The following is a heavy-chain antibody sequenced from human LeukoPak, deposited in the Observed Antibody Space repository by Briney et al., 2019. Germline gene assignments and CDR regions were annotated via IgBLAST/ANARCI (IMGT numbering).Heavy chain of an antibody. Sequence: SETLSLTCTVSGGSINNYNYYWGWTRQSPGKGLEWIGTVYYGRTTYYNPSLDGRVTISLDTSANHFSLQLNSVTAADTAVYYCVRHDGRGGATMGAFDSWGQGSLVTVSS. D-gene: IGHD5-12*01. CDR2: VYYGRTT. J-gene: IGHJ5*01. CDR1: GGSINNYNYY. CDR3: VRHDGRGGATMGAFDS. V-gene: IGHV4-39*01.